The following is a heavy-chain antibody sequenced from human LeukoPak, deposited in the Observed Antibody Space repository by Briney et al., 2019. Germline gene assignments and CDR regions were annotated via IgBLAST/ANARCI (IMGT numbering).Heavy chain of an antibody. Sequence: PPETLCLTCTVSGGSVSGYYWSWIRQPPGKGLEWIGYIYYSGNTNNNPSLKSRLIMSLDTSKNHFSLKLNSVTAADTAVYYCARHKDSGDYPLDYWGQGILVSVSS. CDR1: GGSVSGYY. V-gene: IGHV4-59*02. CDR3: ARHKDSGDYPLDY. D-gene: IGHD4-17*01. J-gene: IGHJ4*02. CDR2: IYYSGNT.